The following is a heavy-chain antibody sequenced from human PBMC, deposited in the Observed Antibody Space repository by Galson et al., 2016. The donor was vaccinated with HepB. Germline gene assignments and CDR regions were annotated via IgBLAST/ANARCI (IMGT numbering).Heavy chain of an antibody. D-gene: IGHD6-19*01. J-gene: IGHJ4*02. V-gene: IGHV4-34*01. CDR1: GGSFSGYY. Sequence: SETLSLTCGVYGGSFSGYYWSWIRQPPGKGLEWIGEINHSGSTNYNPSLKSRVTISVDTSKNQFSLKLSSVTAADTAVYYCARRVAGRSFDDWGQGTLVTVSS. CDR2: INHSGST. CDR3: ARRVAGRSFDD.